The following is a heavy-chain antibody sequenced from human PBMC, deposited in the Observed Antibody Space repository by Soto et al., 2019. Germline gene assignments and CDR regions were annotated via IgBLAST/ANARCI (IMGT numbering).Heavy chain of an antibody. CDR2: ISSSSIYT. Sequence: GGSLRLSCAASGFPFSDYYMNWIRQAPGKGLEWVSYISSSSIYTNYADSVKGRFTISRDNAKNSLYLQMNSLRPEDTAVYYCVRDISPNNFASGSYTYWGQGTLVTVSS. J-gene: IGHJ4*02. CDR3: VRDISPNNFASGSYTY. V-gene: IGHV3-11*06. CDR1: GFPFSDYY. D-gene: IGHD3-10*01.